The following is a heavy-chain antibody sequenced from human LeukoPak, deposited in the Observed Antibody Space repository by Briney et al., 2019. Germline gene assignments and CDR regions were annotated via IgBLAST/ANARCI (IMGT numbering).Heavy chain of an antibody. CDR2: MSYDGSNK. CDR3: ARDLGGSGSYYTGTDNWFDP. D-gene: IGHD3-10*01. CDR1: GFIFSNYA. J-gene: IGHJ5*02. V-gene: IGHV3-30-3*01. Sequence: PGGSLRLSCAASGFIFSNYAMHWVRQAPGKGLEWVAVMSYDGSNKYYADSVKGRFTISRDNSKNTLYLQMNSLRAEDTALYYCARDLGGSGSYYTGTDNWFDPWGQGTLVTVSS.